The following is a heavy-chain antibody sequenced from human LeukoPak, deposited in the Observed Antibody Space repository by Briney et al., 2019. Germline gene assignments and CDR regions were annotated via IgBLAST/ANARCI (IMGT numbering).Heavy chain of an antibody. Sequence: GGSLRLSCAASGFTVSSNYMSWVRQAPGKGLEWVSVLYTGGSTYYADSVKGRFTISRDNSKNTLYLQMNSLRAEDTAVYYCARGGGSTAFDYWGQGTLATVSS. CDR3: ARGGGSTAFDY. CDR2: LYTGGST. V-gene: IGHV3-53*01. D-gene: IGHD3-16*01. CDR1: GFTVSSNY. J-gene: IGHJ4*02.